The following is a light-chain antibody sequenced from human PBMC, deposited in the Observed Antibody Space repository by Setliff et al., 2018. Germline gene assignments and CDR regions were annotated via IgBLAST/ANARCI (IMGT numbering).Light chain of an antibody. CDR2: GNK. CDR3: QAYDTALNAVV. CDR1: ISNIGAGFD. J-gene: IGLJ2*01. Sequence: QSVLTQPPSVSGAPGQRVTISCTGTISNIGAGFDVHWYQQFPGEVPKLLIYGNKNRPSGVPDRFSGSKSGTSGSLAITGLQAEDEADYYCQAYDTALNAVVFGGETKGTVL. V-gene: IGLV1-40*01.